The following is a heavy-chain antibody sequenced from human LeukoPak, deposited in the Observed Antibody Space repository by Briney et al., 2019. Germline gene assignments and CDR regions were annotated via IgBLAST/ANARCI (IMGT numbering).Heavy chain of an antibody. CDR2: IKSKTNGGTT. CDR1: GFTFSNAW. Sequence: GGSLRLSCAASGFTFSNAWMSWVRQAPGRGLEWVGRIKSKTNGGTTDYAAAVKGRFIISRDDSKNRLYLEMNSLKTEDTAVYYCTTVRGSIAVLPDYWGQGTLVTASS. D-gene: IGHD6-19*01. CDR3: TTVRGSIAVLPDY. J-gene: IGHJ4*02. V-gene: IGHV3-15*01.